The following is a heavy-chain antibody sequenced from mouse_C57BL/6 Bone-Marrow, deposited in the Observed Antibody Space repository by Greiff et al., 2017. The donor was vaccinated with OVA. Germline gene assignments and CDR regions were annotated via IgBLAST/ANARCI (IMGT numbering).Heavy chain of an antibody. CDR3: ARGEYYYAMDY. Sequence: QVQLQQSGAELARPGASVKLSCKASGYTFTSYGISWVKQRTGQGLEWIGEIYPRSGNTYHNEKFKGKATLTADKSSSTAYMELRSLTSEDSAVYFCARGEYYYAMDYWGQGTSVTVSS. V-gene: IGHV1-81*01. CDR1: GYTFTSYG. CDR2: IYPRSGNT. J-gene: IGHJ4*01.